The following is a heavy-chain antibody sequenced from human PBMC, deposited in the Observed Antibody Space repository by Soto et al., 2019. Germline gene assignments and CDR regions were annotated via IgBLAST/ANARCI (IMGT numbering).Heavy chain of an antibody. CDR1: GGTFSSYA. D-gene: IGHD5-18*01. Sequence: SVKVSCKASGGTFSSYAISWVRQAPGQGLEWMGGIIPIFGTANYAQKFQGRVTITADESTSTAYMELSSLRSEDTAVYYCARVGTELWLPAWFDPWGQGTLVTVSS. J-gene: IGHJ5*02. CDR3: ARVGTELWLPAWFDP. V-gene: IGHV1-69*13. CDR2: IIPIFGTA.